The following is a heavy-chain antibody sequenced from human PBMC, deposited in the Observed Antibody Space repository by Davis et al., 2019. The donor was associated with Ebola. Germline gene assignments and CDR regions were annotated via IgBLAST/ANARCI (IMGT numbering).Heavy chain of an antibody. CDR1: GFTFSSYG. CDR3: AKDYCDY. V-gene: IGHV3-30*18. Sequence: PGGSLILSCAASGFTFSSYGMHWVRQAPGKGLEWVAVISYDGSNKYYADSVKGRFTISRDNSKNTLYLQMNSLRAEDTAVYYCAKDYCDYWGQGTLVTVSS. J-gene: IGHJ4*02. CDR2: ISYDGSNK. D-gene: IGHD2-21*02.